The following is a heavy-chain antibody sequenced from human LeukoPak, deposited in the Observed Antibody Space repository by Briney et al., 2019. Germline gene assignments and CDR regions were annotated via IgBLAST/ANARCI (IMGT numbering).Heavy chain of an antibody. Sequence: GGSLTLSCAASGFTFSSYSMNWVRQAPGKGLEWVSSISSSSSYIYYADSVKGRFTISRDNAKNSLYLQMNSLRAEATAVYYCARIRVAAFDIWGQGTMVTVSS. CDR3: ARIRVAAFDI. CDR2: ISSSSSYI. D-gene: IGHD2-15*01. V-gene: IGHV3-21*01. CDR1: GFTFSSYS. J-gene: IGHJ3*02.